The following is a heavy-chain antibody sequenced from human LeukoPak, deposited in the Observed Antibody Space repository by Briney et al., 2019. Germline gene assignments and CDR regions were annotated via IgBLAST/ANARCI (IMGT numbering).Heavy chain of an antibody. CDR3: TTIKRGNIFGYFDF. CDR2: IYTSGST. Sequence: SETLSLTCTVSGSISGYYWSWIRQPPGKGLEWIGYIYTSGSTNYNPSLESRVTLSADTSKNQLSLRLSSVTAADTAVYYCTTIKRGNIFGYFDFWGQGILVTVSS. D-gene: IGHD5-18*01. V-gene: IGHV4-4*09. CDR1: GSISGYY. J-gene: IGHJ4*02.